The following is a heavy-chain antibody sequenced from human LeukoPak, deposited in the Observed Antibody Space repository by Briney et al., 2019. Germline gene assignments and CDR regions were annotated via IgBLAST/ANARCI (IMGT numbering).Heavy chain of an antibody. D-gene: IGHD4-11*01. CDR1: GGPISSYY. CDR2: IYYSGST. V-gene: IGHV4-59*08. J-gene: IGHJ4*02. CDR3: ARLQGDY. Sequence: SETLSLTCTVSGGPISSYYWSWIRQPPGKGLEWIGNIYYSGSTNYSPSLKSRVTISVDTSKNQFSLKLSSVAAADTAVYYCARLQGDYWGQGTLVTVSS.